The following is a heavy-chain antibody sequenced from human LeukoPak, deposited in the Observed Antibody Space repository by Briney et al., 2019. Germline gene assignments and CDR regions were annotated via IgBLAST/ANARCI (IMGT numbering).Heavy chain of an antibody. Sequence: GGSLRLSCAASGFTFSSYGMSWVRQAPGKGLAWVAFLRYDGSDECYAESVKGRFTISRDHSKNTLYLQMNSLRAEDTAVYYCTVFHIWGQGTMVTVSS. J-gene: IGHJ3*02. V-gene: IGHV3-30*02. CDR2: LRYDGSDE. CDR3: TVFHI. CDR1: GFTFSSYG.